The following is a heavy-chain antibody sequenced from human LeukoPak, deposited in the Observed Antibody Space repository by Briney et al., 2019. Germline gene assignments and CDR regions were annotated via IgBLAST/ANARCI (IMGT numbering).Heavy chain of an antibody. V-gene: IGHV3-23*01. Sequence: GGSLRLSCAASGFTFSSYAMSWVRQAPGKGLEWVSAISGSGGSTYYADSVKGRFTISRDNAKNSLYLQMNSLRAEDTAVYYCASNQITPDAFDIWGQGTMVTVSS. CDR3: ASNQITPDAFDI. D-gene: IGHD5-24*01. CDR2: ISGSGGST. J-gene: IGHJ3*02. CDR1: GFTFSSYA.